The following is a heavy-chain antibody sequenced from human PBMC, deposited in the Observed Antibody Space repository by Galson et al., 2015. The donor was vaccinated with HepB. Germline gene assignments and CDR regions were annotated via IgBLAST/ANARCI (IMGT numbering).Heavy chain of an antibody. Sequence: SLRLSCAASGFTFSNYWMTWVRQAPGKGLEWVANIKQDGSEKYYVDSVKGRFTISRDNAKNSLYLQMNSLRAEDTAVYYCARGYNTNWDRYFDYWGQGTLVTVSS. J-gene: IGHJ4*02. CDR1: GFTFSNYW. CDR2: IKQDGSEK. D-gene: IGHD1-1*01. CDR3: ARGYNTNWDRYFDY. V-gene: IGHV3-7*03.